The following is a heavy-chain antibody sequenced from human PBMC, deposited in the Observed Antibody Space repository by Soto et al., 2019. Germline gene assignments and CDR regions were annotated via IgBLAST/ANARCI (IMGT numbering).Heavy chain of an antibody. CDR3: ARGDCKTSCYIGF. D-gene: IGHD2-2*02. J-gene: IGHJ4*02. V-gene: IGHV3-48*03. Sequence: EVQLVESGGGLVQPGGSLRLSCAASGFGFSNYEMNWVRQAPGKGLEWVSYITSSGGATMYADSVKGRFTISRDNAKDSLYLQMNSLRVEDTDVYYCARGDCKTSCYIGFWGQGALVPVSS. CDR2: ITSSGGAT. CDR1: GFGFSNYE.